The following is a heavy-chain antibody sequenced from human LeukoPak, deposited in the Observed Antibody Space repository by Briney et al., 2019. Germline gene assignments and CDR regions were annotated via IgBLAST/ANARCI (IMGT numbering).Heavy chain of an antibody. CDR3: ARALWFGDTNWFDP. D-gene: IGHD3-10*01. V-gene: IGHV3-7*03. CDR2: IKQDGSEK. J-gene: IGHJ5*02. CDR1: GFTFSSYR. Sequence: PGGSLRLSCAASGFTFSSYRMSWVRQAPGEGLEWVANIKQDGSEKYYVDSVKGRFTISRDNAKNSLYLQMNSLRAEDTAVYYCARALWFGDTNWFDPWGQGTLVTVSS.